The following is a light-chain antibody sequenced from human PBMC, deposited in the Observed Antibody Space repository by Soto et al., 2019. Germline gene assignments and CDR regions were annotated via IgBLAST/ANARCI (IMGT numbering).Light chain of an antibody. CDR1: QSLVYSDGNTY. J-gene: IGKJ2*01. V-gene: IGKV2D-30*01. Sequence: DVVMTQSPLSLPVTLGQPASISCRSSQSLVYSDGNTYLNWLKQRPGQSPRRPIYKVSNCDSGVPDRFSRSGSANYITLKISSVEAEDVGVYYCMQCTHWPYTFGQGTKLEIK. CDR3: MQCTHWPYT. CDR2: KVS.